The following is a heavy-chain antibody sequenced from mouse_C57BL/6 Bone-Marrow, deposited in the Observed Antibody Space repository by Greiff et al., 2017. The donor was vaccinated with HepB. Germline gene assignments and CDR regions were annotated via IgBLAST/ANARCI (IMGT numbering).Heavy chain of an antibody. CDR2: ISNLANSI. CDR1: GFTFSDYG. Sequence: EVMLVESGGGLVQPGGSLKLSCAASGFTFSDYGMAWVRQAPRKGPEWVAFISNLANSIYYADTVTGRFTITRENAKNTLYLEMSSLRSEDTAMYYCARRCSRGCYAMDYWGQGTSVTVSS. D-gene: IGHD1-1*01. J-gene: IGHJ4*01. CDR3: ARRCSRGCYAMDY. V-gene: IGHV5-15*04.